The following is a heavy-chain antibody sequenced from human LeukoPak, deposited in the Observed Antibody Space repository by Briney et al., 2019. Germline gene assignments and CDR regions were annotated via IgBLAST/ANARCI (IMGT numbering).Heavy chain of an antibody. V-gene: IGHV3-13*01. CDR2: IGTAGDT. CDR3: AKGLLPPSLASGSSFDAFDI. CDR1: GFTFSSYD. J-gene: IGHJ3*02. D-gene: IGHD1-26*01. Sequence: GGSLRLSCAASGFTFSSYDMHWVRQATGKGLEWVSAIGTAGDTYYPGSVKGRFTISRENAKNSLYLQMNSLRAEDMALYYCAKGLLPPSLASGSSFDAFDIWGQGTMVTVSS.